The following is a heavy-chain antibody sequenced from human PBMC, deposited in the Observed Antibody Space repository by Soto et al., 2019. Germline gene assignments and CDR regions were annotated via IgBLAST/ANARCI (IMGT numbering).Heavy chain of an antibody. J-gene: IGHJ5*02. V-gene: IGHV4-4*07. CDR1: GGSISSYY. CDR3: ARALGTMVRGVIITGWFDP. CDR2: IYTSGST. Sequence: QVQLQESGPGLVKPSETLSLTCTVSGGSISSYYWSWIRQPAGKGLEWIGRIYTSGSTNYNPSLKIRVTMSVDTSKNQFSLKLSSVTAADTAVYYCARALGTMVRGVIITGWFDPWGQGTLVTVSS. D-gene: IGHD3-10*01.